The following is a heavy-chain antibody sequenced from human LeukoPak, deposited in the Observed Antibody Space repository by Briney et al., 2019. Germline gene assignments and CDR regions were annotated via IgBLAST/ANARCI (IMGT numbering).Heavy chain of an antibody. CDR3: ARDRRTFFY. V-gene: IGHV4-38-2*02. Sequence: SETLSLTCTVSGYSISSGYYWGWIRQPPGKGLEWIGSIYHSGSTYYNPSLKSRVTISVDTSKNQFSLKLSSVAAADTAVYYCARDRRTFFYWGQGTLVTVSS. J-gene: IGHJ4*02. CDR2: IYHSGST. D-gene: IGHD3-16*01. CDR1: GYSISSGYY.